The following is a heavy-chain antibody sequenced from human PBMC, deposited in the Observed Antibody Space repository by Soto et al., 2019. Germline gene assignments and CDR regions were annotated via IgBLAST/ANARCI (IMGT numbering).Heavy chain of an antibody. CDR2: IYYSGST. V-gene: IGHV4-31*03. J-gene: IGHJ1*01. CDR3: ARDGSSGYFQH. CDR1: GDSISSGGYY. Sequence: ASETLSLTCTVSGDSISSGGYYWSWIRQHPGKGLEWIGYIYYSGSTYYNPALKSRVTISVDTSKNQFSLKLSSVTAADTAVYYCARDGSSGYFQHWGQGTLVTVSS. D-gene: IGHD6-6*01.